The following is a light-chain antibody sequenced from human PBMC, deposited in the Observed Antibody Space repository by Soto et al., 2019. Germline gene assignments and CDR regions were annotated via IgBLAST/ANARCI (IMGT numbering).Light chain of an antibody. CDR2: DAS. V-gene: IGKV1D-13*01. Sequence: AIQLTQSPPSLSASVGDRVTITCRASQGISSALAWYQQKPGKAPKLLIYDASSLESGVPSRFSGSGSGTDFTLTISSLQPEDFATYYCQQFKNFPPITFGRRTRLEIK. CDR3: QQFKNFPPIT. CDR1: QGISSA. J-gene: IGKJ5*01.